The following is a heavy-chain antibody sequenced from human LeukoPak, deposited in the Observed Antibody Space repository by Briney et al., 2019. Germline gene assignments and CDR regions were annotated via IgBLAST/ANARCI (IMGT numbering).Heavy chain of an antibody. CDR1: GYTFTTYY. CDR2: INPSGGST. CDR3: ARDRGTWNDDGFDY. J-gene: IGHJ4*02. V-gene: IGHV1-46*01. Sequence: GASVRVSCKASGYTFTTYYMHWVRQAPGQGLEWMGIINPSGGSTSYAQKFQGRVTMTRDMSTSTVYMQLSSLRSEDTAVYYCARDRGTWNDDGFDYWGQGTLVTVSS. D-gene: IGHD1-1*01.